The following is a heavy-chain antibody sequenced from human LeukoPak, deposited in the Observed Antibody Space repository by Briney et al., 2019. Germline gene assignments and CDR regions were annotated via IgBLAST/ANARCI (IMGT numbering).Heavy chain of an antibody. CDR1: GGSISSSSYY. CDR3: AREIGGLPPLYYFDY. D-gene: IGHD3-16*01. J-gene: IGHJ4*02. V-gene: IGHV4-39*07. CDR2: IYYSGST. Sequence: PSETLSLTCTVSGGSISSSSYYWGWIRQPPGKGLEWIGSIYYSGSTYYNPSLKSRVTISVDTSKNQFSLKLSSVTAADTAVYYCAREIGGLPPLYYFDYWGQGTLVTVSS.